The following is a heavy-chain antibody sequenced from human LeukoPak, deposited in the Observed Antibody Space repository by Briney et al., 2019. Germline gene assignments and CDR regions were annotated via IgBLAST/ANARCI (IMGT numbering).Heavy chain of an antibody. CDR2: ISSSSSYI. J-gene: IGHJ4*02. CDR1: GFTFSSYS. V-gene: IGHV3-21*01. CDR3: ARFKWNQYYFDY. Sequence: GGSLRLSCAASGFTFSSYSMNWVRQAPGKGLEWVSSISSSSSYIYYADSVKGRFTISRGNAKNSLYLQMNSLRAEDTAVYYCARFKWNQYYFDYWGQGTLVTVSS. D-gene: IGHD1-1*01.